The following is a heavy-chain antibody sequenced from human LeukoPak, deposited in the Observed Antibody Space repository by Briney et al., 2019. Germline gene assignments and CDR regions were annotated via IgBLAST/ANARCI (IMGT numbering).Heavy chain of an antibody. V-gene: IGHV3-33*01. J-gene: IGHJ4*02. CDR3: ARGSGSFSGGFDY. CDR1: GFTFRSYG. CDR2: IWSDGTNK. Sequence: GGSLRLSFAASGFTFRSYGMHWLRQTPGKGLEWVTIIWSDGTNKYYADSVKGRFTISRDNSKNTLYLQMNTLRADETPVYYCARGSGSFSGGFDYWGQGALVTVSS. D-gene: IGHD1-26*01.